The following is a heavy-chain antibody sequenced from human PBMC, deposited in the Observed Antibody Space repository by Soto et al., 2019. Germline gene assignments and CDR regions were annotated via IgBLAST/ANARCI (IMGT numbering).Heavy chain of an antibody. CDR2: IYWDDDK. J-gene: IGHJ4*02. CDR1: GFSLSTSGVG. CDR3: AQVRCSGGSCYPPDY. Sequence: QITLKESGPPLVKPTQTLTLTCTFSGFSLSTSGVGVGWIRQPPGKALEWLALIYWDDDKRYSPSLKSRLTITKDTSKNQVVLTMTNMDPVDTATYYCAQVRCSGGSCYPPDYWGQGTLVTVSS. D-gene: IGHD2-15*01. V-gene: IGHV2-5*02.